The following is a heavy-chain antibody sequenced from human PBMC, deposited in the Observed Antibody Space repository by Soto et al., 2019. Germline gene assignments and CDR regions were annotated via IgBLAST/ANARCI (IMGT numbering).Heavy chain of an antibody. V-gene: IGHV5-51*01. CDR1: GYNFPSSW. D-gene: IGHD4-17*01. CDR3: TAAPTVTPWYFDY. CDR2: IYPGDSDT. J-gene: IGHJ4*02. Sequence: GESLKISCKGSGYNFPSSWIAWVRQMPGKGLEWMGIIYPGDSDTRYSPSFEGQVTISRDDSKSIAYLQMNSLKTEDTAVYYCTAAPTVTPWYFDYWGQGTLVTVSS.